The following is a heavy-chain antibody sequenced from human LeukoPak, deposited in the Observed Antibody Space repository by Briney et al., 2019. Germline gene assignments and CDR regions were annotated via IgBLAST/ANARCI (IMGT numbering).Heavy chain of an antibody. D-gene: IGHD6-19*01. J-gene: IGHJ4*02. CDR2: IWYDGSNK. CDR1: GFTFSSYG. CDR3: ARDRSSGWSPFDY. Sequence: GRSLRLSCAASGFTFSSYGMHWVRQAPGKGLEWVAVIWYDGSNKYYADSVKGRFTISRDNSKNTLCLQMNSLRAEDTAVYYCARDRSSGWSPFDYWGQGTLVTVSS. V-gene: IGHV3-33*01.